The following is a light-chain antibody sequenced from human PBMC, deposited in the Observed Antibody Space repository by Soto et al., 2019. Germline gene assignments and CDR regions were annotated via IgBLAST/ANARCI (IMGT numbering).Light chain of an antibody. Sequence: ESVLTQSPGTLSFSPGERATLSCRASQSVSNNYLAWYQQKPGQAPRLLIYGASTRATGIPDRFSGSGSGTDFTLTISRLEPEDSAVYYCQQYGSSPTGTFGQGTKV. CDR2: GAS. V-gene: IGKV3-20*01. J-gene: IGKJ1*01. CDR3: QQYGSSPTGT. CDR1: QSVSNNY.